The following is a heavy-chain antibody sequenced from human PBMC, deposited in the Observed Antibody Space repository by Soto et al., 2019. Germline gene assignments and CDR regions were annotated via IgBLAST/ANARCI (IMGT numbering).Heavy chain of an antibody. Sequence: PSETLSLTCAVSGGSISSGGYSWSWIRQPPGKGLEWIGYIYHSGSTYYNPSLKSRVTISVDRSKNQFSLKLSSVTAADTAVHYCARVAVTTTFFDYWGQGTLVTVSS. CDR3: ARVAVTTTFFDY. V-gene: IGHV4-30-2*01. CDR1: GGSISSGGYS. CDR2: IYHSGST. D-gene: IGHD4-17*01. J-gene: IGHJ4*02.